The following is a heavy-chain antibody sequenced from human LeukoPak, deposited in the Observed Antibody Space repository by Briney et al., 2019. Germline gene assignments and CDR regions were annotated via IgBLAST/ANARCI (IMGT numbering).Heavy chain of an antibody. V-gene: IGHV1-24*01. CDR3: ATGGGFGGYF. D-gene: IGHD3-16*01. CDR2: FDPEDGET. CDR1: GYTLTELS. J-gene: IGHJ4*02. Sequence: ASVKVSCKVSGYTLTELSMHWVRQAPGKGLEWMGGFDPEDGETIYAQKFQGRVTMTEDTSTDTANMERSSRRSEDTAVYYCATGGGFGGYFWGQGTLVTVSS.